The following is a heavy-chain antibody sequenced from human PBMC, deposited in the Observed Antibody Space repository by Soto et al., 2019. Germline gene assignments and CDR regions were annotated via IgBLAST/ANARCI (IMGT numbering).Heavy chain of an antibody. V-gene: IGHV3-15*01. J-gene: IGHJ3*02. Sequence: GGSLRLSCAASGFTFNIAWMSWVRQVPGKGLEWVGRIRPKIDGGTPDHAAPVKGRFTISRDDSKNTVFLQMNSLKTEDTAVYYCTTGAYYDFWSGPMGDTFEIWGQGTRVTVSS. CDR1: GFTFNIAW. CDR3: TTGAYYDFWSGPMGDTFEI. D-gene: IGHD3-3*01. CDR2: IRPKIDGGTP.